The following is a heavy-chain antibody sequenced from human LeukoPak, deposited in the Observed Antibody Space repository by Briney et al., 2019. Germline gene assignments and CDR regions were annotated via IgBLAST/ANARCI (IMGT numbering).Heavy chain of an antibody. CDR3: ARAMIAGLGWFDP. CDR2: ILPIFGTA. Sequence: AIXWVRQAPGQGVEWMASILPIFGTANYPQMLQRRVTITTDESTSTAYMELSSLRSEDTAVYYCARAMIAGLGWFDPWGQGTLVTVSS. D-gene: IGHD3-22*01. V-gene: IGHV1-69*05. J-gene: IGHJ5*02. CDR1: A.